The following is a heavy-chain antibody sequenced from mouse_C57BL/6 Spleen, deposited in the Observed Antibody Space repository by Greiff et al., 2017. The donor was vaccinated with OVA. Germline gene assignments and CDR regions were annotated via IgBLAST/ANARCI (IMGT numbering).Heavy chain of an antibody. J-gene: IGHJ2*01. CDR3: ARAGSFDY. Sequence: EVKLVESGGGLVQPGGSLSISCAASGFTFTDYYMSWVRQPPGKALEWLGFIRNKANGYTTEYSASVKGRFTISRDKSQSILYLQMISLGAEDSATDYCARAGSFDYWGQGTTLTVSS. CDR1: GFTFTDYY. D-gene: IGHD1-1*01. V-gene: IGHV7-3*01. CDR2: IRNKANGYTT.